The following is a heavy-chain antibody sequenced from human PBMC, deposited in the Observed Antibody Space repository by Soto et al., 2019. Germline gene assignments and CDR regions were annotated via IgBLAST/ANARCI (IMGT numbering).Heavy chain of an antibody. Sequence: QLQLQESGPGLVKPSETLSLTCTVSGGSISSSSYYWGWIRQPPGKGLEWIGSIYYSGSTYSNPSLKSRVTISVDTSENQFSLKLSSVTAADTAVYYCARRRDYYYYMDVWGKGTTVTVSS. J-gene: IGHJ6*03. V-gene: IGHV4-39*01. CDR3: ARRRDYYYYMDV. CDR1: GGSISSSSYY. CDR2: IYYSGST.